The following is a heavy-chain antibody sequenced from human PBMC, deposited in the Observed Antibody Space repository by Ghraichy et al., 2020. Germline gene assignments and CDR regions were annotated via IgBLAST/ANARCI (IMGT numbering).Heavy chain of an antibody. J-gene: IGHJ4*02. CDR3: ASHWRPKPSDY. V-gene: IGHV4-39*01. CDR1: GGSFSSNSHY. Sequence: SETLSLTCTVSGGSFSSNSHYWGWIRQPPGKGLEWIGSIYYSGSTYFNPSLKSRIAMSVDGSENQFSLKLSAVTAADTAVYYWASHWRPKPSDYWGQGILVTVSS. CDR2: IYYSGST.